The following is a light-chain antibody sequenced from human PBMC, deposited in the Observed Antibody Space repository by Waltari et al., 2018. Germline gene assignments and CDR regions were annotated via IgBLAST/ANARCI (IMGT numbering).Light chain of an antibody. CDR3: SSYAGSDIYV. CDR2: EVS. Sequence: QSPLSQPPPPSGPPGQSVTFPCTGTSSDVGSYNHVSWYQQHPGTAPKVMIYEVSKRPSGVPDRFSGSKSANTASLTVSGLQAEDEADYYCSSYAGSDIYVFGTGTKVTVL. CDR1: SSDVGSYNH. V-gene: IGLV2-8*01. J-gene: IGLJ1*01.